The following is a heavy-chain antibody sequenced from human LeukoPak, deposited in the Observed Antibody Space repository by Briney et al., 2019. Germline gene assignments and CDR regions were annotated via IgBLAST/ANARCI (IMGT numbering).Heavy chain of an antibody. D-gene: IGHD2-8*01. CDR3: ARDAGVGYYYYGMDV. V-gene: IGHV1-2*02. CDR1: GYPFTGYY. CDR2: INPNSGGT. Sequence: ASVKVSCKASGYPFTGYYMHWVRQAPGQGLEWMGWINPNSGGTNYAQKFQGRVTMTRDTSISTAYMELSRLRSDDTAVYYCARDAGVGYYYYGMDVWGQGTTVTVSS. J-gene: IGHJ6*02.